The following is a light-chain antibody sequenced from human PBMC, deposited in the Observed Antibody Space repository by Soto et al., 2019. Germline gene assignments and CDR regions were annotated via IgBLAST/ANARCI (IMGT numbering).Light chain of an antibody. CDR1: QSVSSN. CDR2: GAS. J-gene: IGKJ1*01. V-gene: IGKV3-15*01. CDR3: QQYNNWPLT. Sequence: EIVMTQSPATLSVSPGERATLSCRASQSVSSNLAWYQQKPGQAPRLLIYGASTRATGIPARFSGSGSGTEFTLTISSLQSEDFAVYYCQQYNNWPLTFGQGTKLDMK.